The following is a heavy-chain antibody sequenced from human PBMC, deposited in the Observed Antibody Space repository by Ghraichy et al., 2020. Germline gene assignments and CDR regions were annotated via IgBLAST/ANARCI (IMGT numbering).Heavy chain of an antibody. CDR2: ISAYNGNT. J-gene: IGHJ4*02. D-gene: IGHD6-19*01. Sequence: ASVKVSCKAAGYTVTSYGISWVRESPGQRLEWMGWISAYNGNTNYAQKLQGRVTMTTDTSTSTAYMELRSLRSDDTAVYYCARVGSGWYEYYFDYWGQGTLVTVSS. V-gene: IGHV1-18*01. CDR3: ARVGSGWYEYYFDY. CDR1: GYTVTSYG.